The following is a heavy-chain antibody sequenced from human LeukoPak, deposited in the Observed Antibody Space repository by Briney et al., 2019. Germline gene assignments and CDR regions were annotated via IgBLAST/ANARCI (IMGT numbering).Heavy chain of an antibody. D-gene: IGHD4-17*01. Sequence: GESLKISCKASGYTFANFRIGWVRQMPGKGLEWMGIIFPRDSHTRYSPSFQAQVSISADKSNDTAYLQWSSLEASDTAMYYCARHGPPTASLCSFDIWGQGTMVTVSS. V-gene: IGHV5-51*01. CDR3: ARHGPPTASLCSFDI. CDR1: GYTFANFR. J-gene: IGHJ3*02. CDR2: IFPRDSHT.